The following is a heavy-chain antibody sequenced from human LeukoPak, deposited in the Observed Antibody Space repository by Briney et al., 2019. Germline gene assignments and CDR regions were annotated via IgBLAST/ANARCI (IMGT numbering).Heavy chain of an antibody. V-gene: IGHV3-21*01. CDR1: GFTFSSYS. CDR3: ARAARPNNWFDP. D-gene: IGHD6-6*01. J-gene: IGHJ5*02. Sequence: GGSLRLSCAASGFTFSSYSMNWVRQAPGKGLEWVSSISSSSSYIYYADPVKGRFTISRDNAKNSLYLQMNSLRAEDTAVYYCARAARPNNWFDPWGQGTLVTVSS. CDR2: ISSSSSYI.